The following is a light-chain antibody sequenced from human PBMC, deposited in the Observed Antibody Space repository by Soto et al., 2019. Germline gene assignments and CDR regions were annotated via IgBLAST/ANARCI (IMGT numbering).Light chain of an antibody. J-gene: IGKJ4*01. Sequence: ETVMTQSPATLSVSPGERATLSCRASQSVSTNLAWYQQKPGQAPRLLIYGTSTRATGIPARFSGSGSGTELTLTISSLQSEDFSVYYCQQYNNWPLTFGGGTRVEIK. CDR3: QQYNNWPLT. CDR1: QSVSTN. V-gene: IGKV3-15*01. CDR2: GTS.